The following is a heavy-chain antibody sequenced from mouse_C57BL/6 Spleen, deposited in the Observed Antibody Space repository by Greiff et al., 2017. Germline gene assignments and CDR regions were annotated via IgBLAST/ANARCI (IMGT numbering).Heavy chain of an antibody. J-gene: IGHJ1*03. CDR3: ARGGLLLRSSFDV. D-gene: IGHD1-1*01. V-gene: IGHV5-4*01. CDR2: ISDGGSYT. CDR1: GFTFSSYA. Sequence: VQLKESGGGLVKPGGSLKLSCAASGFTFSSYAMSWVRQTPEKRLEWVATISDGGSYTYYPDNVKGRFTISRDNAKNNLYLQMSHLKSEDTAMYYCARGGLLLRSSFDVWGTGTTVTVSS.